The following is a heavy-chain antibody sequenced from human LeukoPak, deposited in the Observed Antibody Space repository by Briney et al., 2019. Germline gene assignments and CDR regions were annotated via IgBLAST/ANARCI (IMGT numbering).Heavy chain of an antibody. D-gene: IGHD3-3*01. J-gene: IGHJ3*01. CDR2: ISGSGGST. Sequence: GGSLRLSCTASGFTFSSFWMHWVRQAPGKGLEWVSAISGSGGSTYYADSVKGRFTISRDNSKNTLYLQMNSLRAEDTAVYYCAKGGDFRLWGQGTMVTVSS. CDR1: GFTFSSFW. CDR3: AKGGDFRL. V-gene: IGHV3-23*01.